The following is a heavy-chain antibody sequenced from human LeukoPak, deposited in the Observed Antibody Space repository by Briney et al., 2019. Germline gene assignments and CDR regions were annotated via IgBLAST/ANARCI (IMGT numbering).Heavy chain of an antibody. CDR2: IYYSGST. CDR1: RGSISSSSYY. D-gene: IGHD6-25*01. V-gene: IGHV4-39*07. CDR3: ARSIAAAVNWYFDL. J-gene: IGHJ2*01. Sequence: PSETLSLTCTVSRGSISSSSYYWGRIRQPPGKGLEWIGSIYYSGSTYYKPSLKSRVTISVDTSKNQFSLKLSSVTAADTAVYYCARSIAAAVNWYFDLWGRGTLVTVSS.